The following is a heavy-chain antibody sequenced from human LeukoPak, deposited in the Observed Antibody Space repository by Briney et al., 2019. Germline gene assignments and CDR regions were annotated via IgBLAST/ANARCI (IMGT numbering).Heavy chain of an antibody. V-gene: IGHV1-8*01. CDR3: AREQVDYYGSGHLGY. CDR1: GYTFTGYD. D-gene: IGHD3-10*01. J-gene: IGHJ4*02. Sequence: ASVKVSCKTSGYTFTGYDINWVRQAAGQGCEGMGWTNSNSGDTGYAHNLQGRITITRDSSTATVFMELNSLRGEDTAVYYCAREQVDYYGSGHLGYWGQGTLVTVSS. CDR2: TNSNSGDT.